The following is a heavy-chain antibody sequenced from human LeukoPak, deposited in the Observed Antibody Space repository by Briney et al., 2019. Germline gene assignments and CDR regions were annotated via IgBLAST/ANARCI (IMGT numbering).Heavy chain of an antibody. CDR2: IFPDDSDT. CDR1: GFSFTSYW. D-gene: IGHD3-22*01. CDR3: AGRRESSGSYDF. V-gene: IGHV5-51*01. Sequence: GESLKISCKGSGFSFTSYWIGWVRQLPGKGLEWMGIIFPDDSDTRYSPSFQGQVTISADTSITTAYLQWSSLKASDTATYYCAGRRESSGSYDFWGQETLVTVSS. J-gene: IGHJ4*02.